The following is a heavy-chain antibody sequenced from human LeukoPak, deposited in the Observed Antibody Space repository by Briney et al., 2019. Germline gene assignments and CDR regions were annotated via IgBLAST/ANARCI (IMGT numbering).Heavy chain of an antibody. CDR2: TYSSEST. J-gene: IGHJ6*03. CDR3: VRDRWARFDYYYSYYFDV. Sequence: SETLSLTCTVSGGSISNYYWSWVRQPAGKGLEWIGQTYSSESTNYNPSLKSRVTMSVDTSKNQVSLELSSVTAADTAVYYCVRDRWARFDYYYSYYFDVWGKGASVTISS. D-gene: IGHD4-23*01. CDR1: GGSISNYY. V-gene: IGHV4-4*07.